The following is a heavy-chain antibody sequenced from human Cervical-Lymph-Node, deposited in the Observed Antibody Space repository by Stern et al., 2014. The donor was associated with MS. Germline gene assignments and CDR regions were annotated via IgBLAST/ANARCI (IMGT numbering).Heavy chain of an antibody. V-gene: IGHV1-18*01. D-gene: IGHD3-3*02. Sequence: VQLVESGPEVKKPGASVKGSCKSYGYAFSTYGNNWVRQGPGQGLEWMGWISGYNGNTNYAHNLQDRVTLTTDTSTGTAYMELRGLRSDDTAVYYCAGELEYNWFDPWGQGTLVTVSS. CDR2: ISGYNGNT. CDR3: AGELEYNWFDP. J-gene: IGHJ5*02. CDR1: GYAFSTYG.